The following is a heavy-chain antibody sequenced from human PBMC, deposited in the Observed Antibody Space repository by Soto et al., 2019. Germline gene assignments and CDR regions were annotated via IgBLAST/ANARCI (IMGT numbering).Heavy chain of an antibody. CDR2: LTPGSETT. CDR1: GFTFRGYA. Sequence: SLRLSCAAYGFTFRGYAITWVRQAPGKGLEWVSALTPGSETTYHIDSVKGRFTISRDNAKNTLYLQINSLTDADTAVYYCAKDSPVSGNYQDLDYWGLGTLVTVSS. J-gene: IGHJ4*02. CDR3: AKDSPVSGNYQDLDY. D-gene: IGHD1-26*01. V-gene: IGHV3-23*01.